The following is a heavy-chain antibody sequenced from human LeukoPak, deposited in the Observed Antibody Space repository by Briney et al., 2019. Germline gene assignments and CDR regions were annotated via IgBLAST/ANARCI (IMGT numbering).Heavy chain of an antibody. CDR2: IYYSGST. CDR3: ARQLGWGSSWSGPLDY. V-gene: IGHV4-59*08. Sequence: SETLSLTCTVSGGSISSYYWSWVGQPPGKGLEGSGYIYYSGSTNYNPSLNRRVTISVDTSKNQFSLRLTSVTAADTAVYYCARQLGWGSSWSGPLDYWGQGTLVTVSS. J-gene: IGHJ4*02. D-gene: IGHD6-13*01. CDR1: GGSISSYY.